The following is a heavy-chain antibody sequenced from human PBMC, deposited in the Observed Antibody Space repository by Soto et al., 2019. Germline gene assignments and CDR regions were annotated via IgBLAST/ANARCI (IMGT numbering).Heavy chain of an antibody. Sequence: GGSLRLSCAASGFTFRHYSMHWVRQAPGKGLEWVAYISTSSSPRYYAGSVKGRFTISRDNAKNSLYLQMNSLRAEDTAVYYCARDQGAYSGYAIALFDYWGQGTLVTVSS. J-gene: IGHJ4*02. CDR3: ARDQGAYSGYAIALFDY. CDR2: ISTSSSPR. V-gene: IGHV3-48*04. D-gene: IGHD5-12*01. CDR1: GFTFRHYS.